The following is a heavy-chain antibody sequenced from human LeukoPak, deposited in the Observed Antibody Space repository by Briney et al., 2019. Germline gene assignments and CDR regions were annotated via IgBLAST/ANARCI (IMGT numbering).Heavy chain of an antibody. Sequence: GGSLRLSCAASGFTFSSYSMNWVRQAPGKGLEWVSYISSSSSYIYYADSVKGRFTISRDNAKNSLYLQMNSLRAEDTAVYYCARGGSSSAPIDYWGQGTLVTVSS. V-gene: IGHV3-21*01. CDR3: ARGGSSSAPIDY. CDR1: GFTFSSYS. D-gene: IGHD6-13*01. J-gene: IGHJ4*02. CDR2: ISSSSSYI.